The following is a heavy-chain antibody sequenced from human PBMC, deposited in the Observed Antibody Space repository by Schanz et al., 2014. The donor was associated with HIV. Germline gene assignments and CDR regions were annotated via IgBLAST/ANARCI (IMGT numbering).Heavy chain of an antibody. J-gene: IGHJ4*02. CDR3: AKDIEVVVAAMGFDY. D-gene: IGHD2-15*01. CDR1: GFTFSTYG. V-gene: IGHV3-33*06. CDR2: IWYDGSNK. Sequence: QVQLVESGGGVVQPGRSLRLSCAASGFTFSTYGMHWVRQAPGKGLEWVAAIWYDGSNKYYADSEKGRFTISRDNSKNTLYLQMNSLRAEDTAVYYCAKDIEVVVAAMGFDYWGQGTLVTVSS.